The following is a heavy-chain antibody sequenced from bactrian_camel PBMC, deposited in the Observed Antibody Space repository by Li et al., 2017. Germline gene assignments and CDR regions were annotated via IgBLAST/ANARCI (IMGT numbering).Heavy chain of an antibody. Sequence: VQLVESGGGLVQPGGSLRLSCVASGFAFSTYDMNWVRQTPDLGLEWVASIYSDGAYTYYSASVKGRFTISRDNAENMLYLQMDNLETDDTALYYCAADHKYCDGIGCYRGGYNYWGQGTQVTVS. CDR2: IYSDGAYT. CDR3: AADHKYCDGIGCYRGGYNY. V-gene: IGHV3S6*01. D-gene: IGHD6*01. J-gene: IGHJ4*01. CDR1: GFAFSTYD.